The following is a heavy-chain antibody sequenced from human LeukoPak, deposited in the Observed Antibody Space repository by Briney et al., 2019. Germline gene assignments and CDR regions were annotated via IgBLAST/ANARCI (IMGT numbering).Heavy chain of an antibody. CDR3: ARDPNQPLWKEDYYYGMDV. V-gene: IGHV3-33*01. Sequence: SGGSLRLSCAASGFTFSSYGMHWVRQAPGKGLEWVAVIWYDGSNKYYADSVKGRFTISRDNSKNTLYLQMNSLRAEDTAVYYCARDPNQPLWKEDYYYGMDVWGKGTTVTVSS. D-gene: IGHD2-2*01. CDR1: GFTFSSYG. CDR2: IWYDGSNK. J-gene: IGHJ6*04.